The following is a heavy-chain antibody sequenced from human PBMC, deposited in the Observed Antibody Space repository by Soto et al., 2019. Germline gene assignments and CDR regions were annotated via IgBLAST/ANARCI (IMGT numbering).Heavy chain of an antibody. J-gene: IGHJ4*02. D-gene: IGHD1-1*01. CDR2: ITDSGGST. Sequence: QSGGSLRLSCAASGFTFTNVAMTWVRQAPGKGLEWVSTITDSGGSTDYADSVKGRFTISRDNSKSTLYLQMNNLRADDTAVYYCAKLYWNPRYFDYWGQGARVTVSS. CDR3: AKLYWNPRYFDY. CDR1: GFTFTNVA. V-gene: IGHV3-23*01.